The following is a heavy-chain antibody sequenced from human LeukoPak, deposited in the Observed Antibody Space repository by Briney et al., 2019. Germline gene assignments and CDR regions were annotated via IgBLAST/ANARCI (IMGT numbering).Heavy chain of an antibody. CDR1: GFTVSSNY. CDR3: ARGIVVVPAETIDWYFDL. CDR2: IYRGGST. Sequence: GGSLRLSCAASGFTVSSNYMSWVRQAPGKGLEWVSVIYRGGSTYYADSVKGRFTISRDNSMNTLYLQMNSLRAEDTAVYYCARGIVVVPAETIDWYFDLWGRGTLVTVSS. J-gene: IGHJ2*01. D-gene: IGHD2-2*01. V-gene: IGHV3-53*01.